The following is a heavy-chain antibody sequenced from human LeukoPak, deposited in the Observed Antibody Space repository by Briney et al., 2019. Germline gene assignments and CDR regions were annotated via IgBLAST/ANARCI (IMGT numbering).Heavy chain of an antibody. J-gene: IGHJ6*03. V-gene: IGHV3-23*01. CDR2: ISGSGGGST. CDR1: GFTFRRYG. Sequence: GGSLRLSCAASGFTFRRYGMSWVRQAPGKGLEWVSAISGSGGGSTYYADSVKGRFTISRDNAKNSLYLQMNSLRAEDTAVYXXXXXXXXYVGGWYYYYYMDVWGKGTTVTISS. CDR3: XXXXXXYVGGWYYYYYMDV. D-gene: IGHD3-16*01.